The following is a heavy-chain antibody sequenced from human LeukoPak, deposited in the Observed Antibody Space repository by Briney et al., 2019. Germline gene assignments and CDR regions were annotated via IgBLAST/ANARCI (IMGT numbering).Heavy chain of an antibody. J-gene: IGHJ4*02. Sequence: LEASVKVSCKASGYTFTSYGISWVRQAPGQGLEWMGWISAYNGNTNYAQKLQGRVTMTTDTSTSTAYMELRSLRSDDTAVYYCARASIAARSGGNYYDSSGYFYWGQGTLVTVSS. CDR3: ARASIAARSGGNYYDSSGYFY. V-gene: IGHV1-18*01. D-gene: IGHD3-22*01. CDR1: GYTFTSYG. CDR2: ISAYNGNT.